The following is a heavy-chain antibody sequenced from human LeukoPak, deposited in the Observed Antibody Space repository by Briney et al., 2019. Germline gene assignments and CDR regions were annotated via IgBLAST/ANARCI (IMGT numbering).Heavy chain of an antibody. J-gene: IGHJ4*02. CDR3: AKDPLGSSSSIYFDS. CDR2: ISYDGNNK. D-gene: IGHD6-13*01. CDR1: AFTFSNYA. Sequence: QPGGSLRLSCTASAFTFSNYAMHWVRQAPGKGLEWVAVISYDGNNKYYADSVKGRFSVSRDNSENALYLHMNSLRAEDTALYYCAKDPLGSSSSIYFDSWGQGTLVIVSS. V-gene: IGHV3-30*18.